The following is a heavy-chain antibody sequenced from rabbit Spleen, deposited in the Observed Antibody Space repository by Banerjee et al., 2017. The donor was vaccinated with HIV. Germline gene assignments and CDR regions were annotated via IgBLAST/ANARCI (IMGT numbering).Heavy chain of an antibody. V-gene: IGHV1S40*01. CDR3: ARDLTSAIGWNFNL. Sequence: QSLEESGGDLVKPGASLTLTCTASGFSLSSGCYMCWVRQAPGKGLEWIACINTINGNNVYATWAKGRFTISKASWTTVTLQMTSLTAADTARYFCARDLTSAIGWNFNLWGPGTLVTVS. CDR2: INTINGNN. J-gene: IGHJ4*01. CDR1: GFSLSSGCY. D-gene: IGHD1-1*01.